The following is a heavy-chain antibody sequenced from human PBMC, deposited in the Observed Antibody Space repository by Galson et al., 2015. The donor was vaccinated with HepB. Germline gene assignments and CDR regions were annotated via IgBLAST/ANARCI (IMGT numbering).Heavy chain of an antibody. D-gene: IGHD3-16*02. J-gene: IGHJ4*02. Sequence: SLRLSCAASGFTFSSYSMHWVRQAPGKGLEWVSVIYSGGNTYFADSVKGRFTISRDNSKNTLFLQMNSLRPEGTAVYYCARDTPYYDYVWGTYRTKGFDYWGQGTLVTVSS. V-gene: IGHV3-66*02. CDR1: GFTFSSYS. CDR2: IYSGGNT. CDR3: ARDTPYYDYVWGTYRTKGFDY.